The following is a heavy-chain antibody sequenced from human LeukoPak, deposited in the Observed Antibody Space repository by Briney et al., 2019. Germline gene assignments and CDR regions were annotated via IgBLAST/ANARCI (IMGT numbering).Heavy chain of an antibody. V-gene: IGHV4-39*07. Sequence: SETLSLTCTVSGDSISSSSYYWGWIRQPPGKGLEWIGSIYYSGSTYYNPSLKGRVTISVDTSKNQFSLKLSSVTAADTAVYYCARGRTSSWLHWNWFDPWGQGSLVTVST. CDR2: IYYSGST. D-gene: IGHD6-13*01. J-gene: IGHJ5*02. CDR3: ARGRTSSWLHWNWFDP. CDR1: GDSISSSSYY.